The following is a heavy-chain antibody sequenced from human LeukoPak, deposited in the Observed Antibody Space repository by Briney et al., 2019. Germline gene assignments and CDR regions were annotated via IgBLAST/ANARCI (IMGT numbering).Heavy chain of an antibody. Sequence: GGSLTLTCAASGFTFSSYGLHWVRQAPGKGLEWVGVISYDGSNKYYADSVKGRLTISRDNSKNTRYLQMTSLRSEDTAVYYCAKDGVATRNKPVVVVAATVSDWGQGTLVTVSS. V-gene: IGHV3-30*18. D-gene: IGHD2-15*01. CDR2: ISYDGSNK. CDR1: GFTFSSYG. J-gene: IGHJ4*02. CDR3: AKDGVATRNKPVVVVAATVSD.